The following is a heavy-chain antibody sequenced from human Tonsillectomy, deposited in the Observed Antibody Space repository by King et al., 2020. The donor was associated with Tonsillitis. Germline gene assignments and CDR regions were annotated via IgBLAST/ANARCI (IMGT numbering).Heavy chain of an antibody. CDR2: SYYTGST. V-gene: IGHV4-59*01. CDR1: GGSISSYY. D-gene: IGHD2-2*02. CDR3: GRDGMXCSRTGCYIGDPXYYGXDV. Sequence: VQLQESGPGLVKPSETLSLTCTVSGGSISSYYWSWIRQPPGKGLEWIGYSYYTGSTNYNPSLSSRVTISVDTSKNQFSLKLRSVTAADTAVYYCGRDGMXCSRTGCYIGDPXYYGXDVWGQGTTVTVSS. J-gene: IGHJ6*02.